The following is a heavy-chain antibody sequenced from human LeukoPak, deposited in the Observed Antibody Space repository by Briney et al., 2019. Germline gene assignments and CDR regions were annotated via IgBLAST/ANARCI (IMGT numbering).Heavy chain of an antibody. CDR3: ARFKGVYSSGLKY. Sequence: AASVKVSCKASGGTFSSYAISWVRQAPGQGLEWVGRIIPILGIANYAQKFQGRVTIIADKSTSTAYMELSSLRSEDTAVYYCARFKGVYSSGLKYWGQGTLVTVSS. D-gene: IGHD6-19*01. J-gene: IGHJ4*02. CDR1: GGTFSSYA. CDR2: IIPILGIA. V-gene: IGHV1-69*04.